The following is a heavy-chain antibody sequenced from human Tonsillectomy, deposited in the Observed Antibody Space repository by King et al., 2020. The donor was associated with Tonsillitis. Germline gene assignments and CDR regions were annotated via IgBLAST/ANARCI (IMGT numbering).Heavy chain of an antibody. CDR2: INHSGST. CDR3: ARGQYYYGSGLWDY. Sequence: VQLQQWGAGLLKPSETLSLPCAVYGGSFSGYYWSWIRQPPGKGLEWIGEINHSGSTNYNPSLKSRVTISVDTSKNQFSLKLSSVTAADTAVYYCARGQYYYGSGLWDYWGQGTLVTVSS. J-gene: IGHJ4*02. D-gene: IGHD3-10*01. V-gene: IGHV4-34*01. CDR1: GGSFSGYY.